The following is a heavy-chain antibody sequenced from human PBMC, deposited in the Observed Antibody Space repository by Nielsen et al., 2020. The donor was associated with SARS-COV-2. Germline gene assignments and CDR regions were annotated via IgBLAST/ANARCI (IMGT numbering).Heavy chain of an antibody. CDR2: INPSGGST. J-gene: IGHJ3*02. D-gene: IGHD2-2*01. CDR1: GYTFTSYY. CDR3: ARRSPMGGIVVGDAFDI. Sequence: ASVKVSCKASGYTFTSYYMHWVRQAPGQGLEWMGIINPSGGSTSYAQKFQGRVTMTRDTSISTAYMELSRLRSDDTAVYYCARRSPMGGIVVGDAFDIWGQGTMVTVSS. V-gene: IGHV1-46*01.